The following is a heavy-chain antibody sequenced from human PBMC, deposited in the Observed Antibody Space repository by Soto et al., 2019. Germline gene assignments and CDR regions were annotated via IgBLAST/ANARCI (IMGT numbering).Heavy chain of an antibody. CDR3: AKSITSYYYGRAL. CDR2: ISGSGGST. D-gene: IGHD1-20*01. V-gene: IGHV3-23*01. CDR1: GLTFSSYA. J-gene: IGHJ6*02. Sequence: QPGGYPRICCAASGLTFSSYAMSWVRQAPGKGLEWVSAISGSGGSTYYADSVKGRFTISRDNSKNTLYLQMNSLRAEDTAVYYCAKSITSYYYGRALCGQGPTFT.